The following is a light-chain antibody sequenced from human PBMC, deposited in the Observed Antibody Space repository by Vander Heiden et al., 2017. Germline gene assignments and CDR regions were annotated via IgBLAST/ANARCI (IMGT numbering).Light chain of an antibody. CDR2: DAS. Sequence: ALKPSPVTRSLSLGEQATLPRRASQSVGSSLWACYHPEPRQPPSHLIYDASSRATGIPDRCSSSGSGTDFTLIISRLEPADFAVYYCQHYGSTPHFTFGPGTKVDVK. CDR1: QSVGSSL. CDR3: QHYGSTPHFT. V-gene: IGKV3-20*01. J-gene: IGKJ3*01.